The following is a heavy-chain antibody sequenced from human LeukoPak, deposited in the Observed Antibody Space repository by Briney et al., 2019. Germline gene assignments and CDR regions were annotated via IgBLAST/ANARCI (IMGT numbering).Heavy chain of an antibody. V-gene: IGHV1-24*01. CDR1: GYTLTELS. CDR3: ARNPHALLGQGFDY. J-gene: IGHJ4*02. Sequence: ASVKVSCTVSGYTLTELSMHWVRQAPGKGLEWMGGFDPEDGETIYAQKFQGRVTMTEDTSTDTAYMELSSLRSEDTAVYYCARNPHALLGQGFDYWGQGTLVTVSS. CDR2: FDPEDGET.